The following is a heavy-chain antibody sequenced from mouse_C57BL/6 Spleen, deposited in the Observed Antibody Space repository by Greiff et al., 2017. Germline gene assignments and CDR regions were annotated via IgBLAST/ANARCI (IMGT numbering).Heavy chain of an antibody. CDR3: ARREGIYDGYYGGGFGD. V-gene: IGHV1-39*01. CDR1: GYSFTDYN. CDR2: IKPNYGTT. J-gene: IGHJ2*01. D-gene: IGHD2-3*01. Sequence: EVQLQQSGPELVKPGASVKISCKASGYSFTDYNMNWVKQSTGKSLEWIGVIKPNYGTTSYNQKFKGKATLTVDQSSSTAYMQLNSLTSEDSAVYYCARREGIYDGYYGGGFGDWGQGTTLTVAS.